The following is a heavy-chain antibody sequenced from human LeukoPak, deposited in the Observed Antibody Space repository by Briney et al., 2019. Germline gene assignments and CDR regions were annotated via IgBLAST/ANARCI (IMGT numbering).Heavy chain of an antibody. D-gene: IGHD2-15*01. CDR2: IYYRGDT. J-gene: IGHJ5*02. CDR1: GDSVSSSY. V-gene: IGHV4-59*02. CDR3: TKNAGRGRPSDL. Sequence: PSETPFLTCTVSGDSVSSSYWSWVRQPPGEGLEWLAYIYYRGDTNYNPSLKSRLTISLDMSRNQVSLKLLSVTAADTAVYYCTKNAGRGRPSDLWGQGILVTVSS.